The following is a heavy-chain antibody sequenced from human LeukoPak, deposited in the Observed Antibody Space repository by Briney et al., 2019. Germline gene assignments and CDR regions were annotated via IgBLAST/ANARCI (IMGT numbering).Heavy chain of an antibody. CDR3: ARKDGDY. Sequence: PSETLSLTCTVSGASISAFHWTWFRQPAGKGLEWIGLIYSSGSTLFNPSLKSRVAMSVDLAKNQLSLKLTSVTAADTAMYYCARKDGDYWGRGTLVTVSS. CDR2: IYSSGST. V-gene: IGHV4-4*07. J-gene: IGHJ4*02. CDR1: GASISAFH.